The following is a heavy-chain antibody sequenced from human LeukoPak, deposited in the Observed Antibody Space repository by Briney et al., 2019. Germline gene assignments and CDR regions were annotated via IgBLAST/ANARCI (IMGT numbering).Heavy chain of an antibody. D-gene: IGHD6-13*01. J-gene: IGHJ4*02. CDR1: GFTFSSYA. CDR3: AKVRDSSSWYKLYYFDY. CDR2: ISGSGGST. Sequence: PGGSLRLSCAASGFTFSSYAMSWVRQAPGKGLEWVSAISGSGGSTYYADSVKGRFTISRDNSKNTLYLQMNSLRAEDTAVYYCAKVRDSSSWYKLYYFDYWGQGTLVTVSS. V-gene: IGHV3-23*01.